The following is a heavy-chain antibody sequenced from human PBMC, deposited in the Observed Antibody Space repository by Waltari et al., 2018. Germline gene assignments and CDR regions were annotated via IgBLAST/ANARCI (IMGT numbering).Heavy chain of an antibody. CDR2: VFFSGST. V-gene: IGHV4-39*01. J-gene: IGHJ4*02. CDR1: GGSITSGGYY. Sequence: QLQLQESGPGLVKPSETLSLSCTVSGGSITSGGYYWGWIRQPPGKGLEWIGRVFFSGSTYYNPSLKSRVTISVDTSKSQFSLKLSSVTAADTAVYYCARHEGTRTTARAHFDYWGQGTLVTVSS. CDR3: ARHEGTRTTARAHFDY. D-gene: IGHD4-17*01.